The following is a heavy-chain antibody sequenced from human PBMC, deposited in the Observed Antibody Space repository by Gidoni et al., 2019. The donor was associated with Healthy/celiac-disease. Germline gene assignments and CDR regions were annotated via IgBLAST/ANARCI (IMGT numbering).Heavy chain of an antibody. J-gene: IGHJ6*02. CDR3: ARDNVDYPYYYYGMDV. D-gene: IGHD4-17*01. Sequence: EVQLVESGGGLIQPGGSLRLSCAASGFTVSSNYMSWVRQAPGKGLEWVSVIYSGGSTYYADSVKGRFTISRDNSKNTLYLQMNSLRAEDTAVYYCARDNVDYPYYYYGMDVWGQGTTVTVSS. V-gene: IGHV3-53*01. CDR2: IYSGGST. CDR1: GFTVSSNY.